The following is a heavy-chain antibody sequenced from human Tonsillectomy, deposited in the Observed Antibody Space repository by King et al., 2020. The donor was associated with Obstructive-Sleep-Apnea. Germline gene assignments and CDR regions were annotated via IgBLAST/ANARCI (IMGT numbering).Heavy chain of an antibody. CDR1: GGSISTHY. V-gene: IGHV4-59*11. CDR3: ARGPPDGYNLFDY. CDR2: VYYSGST. D-gene: IGHD5-24*01. Sequence: QLQESGPGLVKPSETLSLTCTVSGGSISTHYWSWIRQPPGKGLEWIGYVYYSGSTNYNPSLKSRVTISVVTSKNQFSLTLSSVTAADTAVYYCARGPPDGYNLFDYWGQGTLVTVSS. J-gene: IGHJ4*02.